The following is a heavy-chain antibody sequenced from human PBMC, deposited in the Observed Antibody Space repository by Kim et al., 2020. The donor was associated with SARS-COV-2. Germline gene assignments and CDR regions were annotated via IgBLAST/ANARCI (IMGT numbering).Heavy chain of an antibody. CDR3: AKDPDPAGSSGPTVTTLQDI. CDR2: ISGSGGST. V-gene: IGHV3-23*01. CDR1: GFTFSSYA. J-gene: IGHJ3*02. D-gene: IGHD4-17*01. Sequence: GGSLRLSCAASGFTFSSYAMSWVRQAPGKGLEWVSAISGSGGSTYYADSVKGRFTFTRDNSKNTLYLQMNSLRAEDTAVYYCAKDPDPAGSSGPTVTTLQDIWGQGTMGTVSS.